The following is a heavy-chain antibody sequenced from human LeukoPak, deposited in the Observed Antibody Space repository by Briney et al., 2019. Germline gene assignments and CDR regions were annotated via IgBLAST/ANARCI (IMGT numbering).Heavy chain of an antibody. CDR3: AKNTEGGHDFAQTPYYLDC. J-gene: IGHJ4*02. D-gene: IGHD3-3*01. CDR2: LSGSGGST. Sequence: GGSLRLSCAASGFTFSSCAMSWVRQAPGKGLEWVSILSGSGGSTYYADSVKGRFTISRDNSKNTLYLQMNSLRAEDTALYFCAKNTEGGHDFAQTPYYLDCWGQGTLVTVSS. V-gene: IGHV3-23*01. CDR1: GFTFSSCA.